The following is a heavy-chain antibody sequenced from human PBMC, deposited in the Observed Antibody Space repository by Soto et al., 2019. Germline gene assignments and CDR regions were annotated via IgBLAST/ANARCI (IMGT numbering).Heavy chain of an antibody. D-gene: IGHD2-8*01. CDR3: ARPPLGIMGAPVF. CDR2: ISTYNGDT. J-gene: IGHJ4*02. CDR1: GYTFTRSG. V-gene: IGHV1-18*01. Sequence: ASVKVSCKASGYTFTRSGISWVRQAPGQGLEWMGWISTYNGDTNYAQTFQGRVTMTTDTSTSTVYMELRSLRSDDTAVYYCARPPLGIMGAPVFGGQGPLVTVP.